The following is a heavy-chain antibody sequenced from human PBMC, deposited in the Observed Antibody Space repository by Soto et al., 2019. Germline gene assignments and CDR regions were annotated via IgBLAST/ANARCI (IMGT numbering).Heavy chain of an antibody. CDR1: GFTVSSNY. V-gene: IGHV3-9*01. CDR2: ISWNSETI. CDR3: AKDMKWGGMTTIHYFDS. Sequence: GGSLRLSCVASGFTVSSNYISWVRQAPGKGLEWVSVISWNSETIDYADSVKGRFTISRDNAKSSLFLQMNSLRPDDTALYYCAKDMKWGGMTTIHYFDSWGQGTLVTVSS. J-gene: IGHJ4*02. D-gene: IGHD4-17*01.